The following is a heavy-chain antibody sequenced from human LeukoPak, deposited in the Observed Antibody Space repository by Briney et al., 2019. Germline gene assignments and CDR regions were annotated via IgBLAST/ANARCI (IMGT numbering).Heavy chain of an antibody. D-gene: IGHD3-3*01. CDR3: ARVGFWSGYYSWFDP. V-gene: IGHV4-4*02. Sequence: PSGTLSLTCAVSGGSISSSNWWSWVRQPPGKGLEWIGEIYHSGSTNYNSSLKSRVTISVEKSKNQFSLKLSSVAAADTAVYHCARVGFWSGYYSWFDPWGQGTLVTVSS. J-gene: IGHJ5*02. CDR2: IYHSGST. CDR1: GGSISSSNW.